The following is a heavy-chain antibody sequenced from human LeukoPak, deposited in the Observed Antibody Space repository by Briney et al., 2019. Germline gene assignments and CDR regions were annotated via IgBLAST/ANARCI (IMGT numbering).Heavy chain of an antibody. D-gene: IGHD3-16*01. CDR3: ARGTGAYYY. Sequence: PGGSLRLSCAASGFTFSDYYMSWIGQAPGKGLEWVSYISDSSGYTKDADSVKARFTISRHNAKKSLYLQMNSLRAEDTAVYYCARGTGAYYYWGQGTLVTVSS. J-gene: IGHJ4*02. CDR2: ISDSSGYT. V-gene: IGHV3-11*06. CDR1: GFTFSDYY.